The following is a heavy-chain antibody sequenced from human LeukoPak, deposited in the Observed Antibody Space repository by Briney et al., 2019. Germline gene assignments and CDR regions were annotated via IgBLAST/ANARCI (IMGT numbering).Heavy chain of an antibody. Sequence: SETLSLTCTVSGGSISSSSYYWGWIRQPPGKGLEWIGSIYYSGSTYYNPSLKSRVTISVDTSKNQFSLKLSSVTAADTAVYYCARAGGSSGWYRLGDYWGQGTLVTVSS. CDR3: ARAGGSSGWYRLGDY. CDR1: GGSISSSSYY. V-gene: IGHV4-39*01. D-gene: IGHD6-19*01. J-gene: IGHJ4*02. CDR2: IYYSGST.